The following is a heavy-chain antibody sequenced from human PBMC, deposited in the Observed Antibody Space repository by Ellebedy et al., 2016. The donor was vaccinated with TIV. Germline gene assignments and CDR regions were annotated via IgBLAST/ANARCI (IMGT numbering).Heavy chain of an antibody. CDR1: GFTFSSYE. CDR3: ARLYSFYYYGSGSLIDY. J-gene: IGHJ4*02. D-gene: IGHD3-10*01. Sequence: GESLKISCAASGFTFSSYEMNWVRQAPGKGLEWVSYISGSGGTTYYADSVKGRFTISRDNAKNSLYLQMNSLRVEDTAVYYCARLYSFYYYGSGSLIDYWGQGTLVTVSS. V-gene: IGHV3-48*03. CDR2: ISGSGGTT.